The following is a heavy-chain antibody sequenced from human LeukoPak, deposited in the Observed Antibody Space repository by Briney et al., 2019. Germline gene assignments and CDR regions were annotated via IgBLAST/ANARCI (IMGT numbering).Heavy chain of an antibody. CDR3: ARGVTYYYDSSGYLY. Sequence: TLSLTCTVSGGSISSGSYYWSWIRQPAGKGLEWIGRIDTSGRTNYKPSLKTRVTISVDTSKNQFSLELTSVTAADTAVYYCARGVTYYYDSSGYLYWGQGTLVTGFS. V-gene: IGHV4-61*02. D-gene: IGHD3-22*01. CDR2: IDTSGRT. CDR1: GGSISSGSYY. J-gene: IGHJ4*02.